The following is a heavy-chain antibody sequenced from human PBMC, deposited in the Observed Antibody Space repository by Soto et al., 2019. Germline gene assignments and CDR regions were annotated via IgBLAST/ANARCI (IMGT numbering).Heavy chain of an antibody. Sequence: PGGSLRLSCAASGFTFSSYSMNWVRQAPGKGLEWVSSISSSSSYIYYADSVKGRFTISRDNAKNSLYLQLNSLRAEDTAVYYCARGESSSSSFPFDYWGQGTLVTSPQ. J-gene: IGHJ4*02. V-gene: IGHV3-21*01. CDR2: ISSSSSYI. D-gene: IGHD6-6*01. CDR3: ARGESSSSSFPFDY. CDR1: GFTFSSYS.